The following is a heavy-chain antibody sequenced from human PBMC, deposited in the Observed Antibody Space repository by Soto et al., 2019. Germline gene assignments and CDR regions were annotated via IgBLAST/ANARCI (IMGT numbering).Heavy chain of an antibody. CDR2: IYEGGNT. Sequence: QLQLQESGSGLVKPSQTLSLTCAVSGGSIISGGYSWSWIRQPPGKGLQWIGHIYEGGNTYYTPSLESGVAISTDKSKNQFSLRLSSVTAADTAVYYCVRRSPEDAFDIWGQGTMVTVSP. J-gene: IGHJ3*02. CDR3: VRRSPEDAFDI. V-gene: IGHV4-30-2*01. CDR1: GGSIISGGYS.